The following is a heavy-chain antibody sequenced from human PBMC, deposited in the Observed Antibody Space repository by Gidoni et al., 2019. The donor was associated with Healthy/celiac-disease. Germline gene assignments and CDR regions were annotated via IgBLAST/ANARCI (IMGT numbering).Heavy chain of an antibody. D-gene: IGHD1-26*01. J-gene: IGHJ4*02. CDR3: AREVGVTFLDY. CDR2: ISYDGSNK. V-gene: IGHV3-30-3*01. Sequence: QVQLVESGGGVVQPGRSLRLSCAASGFTFSSYAMHWVRQAPGKGLEWVAVISYDGSNKYYADSVKGRFTISRDNSKNTLYLQMNSLRAEDTAVYYCAREVGVTFLDYWGQGTLVTVSS. CDR1: GFTFSSYA.